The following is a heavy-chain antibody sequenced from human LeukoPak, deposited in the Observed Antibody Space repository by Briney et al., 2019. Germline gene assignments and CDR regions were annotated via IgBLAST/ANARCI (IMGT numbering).Heavy chain of an antibody. CDR2: IKSKTDGGTT. Sequence: KAGGSLRLSCAASGFTFSDYYMSWVRKAPGKGLEWVGRIKSKTDGGTTDYAAPVKGRFTISRDDSKNTLYLQMNSLKTEDTAVYYCTTSLGGSYDFDYWGQGTLVTVSS. J-gene: IGHJ4*02. D-gene: IGHD1-26*01. V-gene: IGHV3-15*01. CDR1: GFTFSDYY. CDR3: TTSLGGSYDFDY.